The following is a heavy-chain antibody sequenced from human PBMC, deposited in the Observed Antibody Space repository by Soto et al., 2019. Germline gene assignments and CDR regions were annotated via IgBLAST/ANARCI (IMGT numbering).Heavy chain of an antibody. CDR2: TYYRSKWYN. CDR3: AREKAFYGSGSYRNYYYYGMDA. Sequence: SQTLSLTCAISGDSVSSNSAAWNWIRQSPSRGLEWLGRTYYRSKWYNDYAVSVKSRITINPDTSKNQFSLQLNSVTPEDTAVYYCAREKAFYGSGSYRNYYYYGMDAWGQGTTVTVSS. J-gene: IGHJ6*02. V-gene: IGHV6-1*01. D-gene: IGHD3-10*01. CDR1: GDSVSSNSAA.